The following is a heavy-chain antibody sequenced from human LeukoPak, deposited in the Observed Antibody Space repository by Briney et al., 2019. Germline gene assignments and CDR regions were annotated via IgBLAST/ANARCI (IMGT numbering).Heavy chain of an antibody. Sequence: SETLSLTCTVSGGSISSHYWSWIRQPPGKGLEWIGYIYYSGSSNYNPSLKSRVTISVDTSKNQFSLKLSSVTAADTAVYYCARDAQGAGVEWLLYSVHYHYMDVWGKGTTVTVSS. CDR1: GGSISSHY. J-gene: IGHJ6*03. V-gene: IGHV4-59*11. CDR3: ARDAQGAGVEWLLYSVHYHYMDV. D-gene: IGHD3-3*01. CDR2: IYYSGSS.